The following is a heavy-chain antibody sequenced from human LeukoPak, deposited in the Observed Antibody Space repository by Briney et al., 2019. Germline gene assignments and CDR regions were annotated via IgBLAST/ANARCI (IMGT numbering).Heavy chain of an antibody. V-gene: IGHV4-59*01. D-gene: IGHD6-13*01. J-gene: IGHJ5*02. CDR2: IYYSGST. CDR1: GGSISSYY. Sequence: SETLSLTCTVSGGSISSYYWSWIRQPPGKGLEWIGSIYYSGSTNYNPSLKSRVTISVDTSKNQFSLKLSSVTAADTAVYYCARGIAAAGSGPGNWFDPWGQGTLVTVSS. CDR3: ARGIAAAGSGPGNWFDP.